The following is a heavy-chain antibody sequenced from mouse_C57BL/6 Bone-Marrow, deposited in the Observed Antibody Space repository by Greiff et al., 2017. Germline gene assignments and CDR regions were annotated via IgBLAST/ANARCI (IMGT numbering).Heavy chain of an antibody. V-gene: IGHV14-4*01. J-gene: IGHJ3*01. CDR3: TTGVITTEAWFAY. Sequence: VQLQQSGAELVRPGASVKLSCTASGFNIKDDYMHWVKQRPEQGLEWIGWIDPENGDTEYASKFQGKATITADTSSNTAYLQLSSLTSEDTAVYYCTTGVITTEAWFAYWGQGTLVTVSA. D-gene: IGHD1-1*01. CDR1: GFNIKDDY. CDR2: IDPENGDT.